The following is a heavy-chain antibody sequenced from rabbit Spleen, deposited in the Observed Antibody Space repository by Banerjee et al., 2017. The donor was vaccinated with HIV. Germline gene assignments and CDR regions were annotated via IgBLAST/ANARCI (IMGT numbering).Heavy chain of an antibody. J-gene: IGHJ4*01. CDR2: IDPLFGST. D-gene: IGHD4-1*01. CDR1: GFSFSNKA. V-gene: IGHV1S47*01. CDR3: ARDLAGVIGWNFGW. Sequence: QEQLVESGGGLVRPEGSLKLSCTASGFSFSNKAVMCWVRQAPGKGLEWIGYIDPLFGSTYYASWVNGRFTISRENTQNTVSLQLNSLTVADTATYFCARDLAGVIGWNFGWWGPGTLVTVS.